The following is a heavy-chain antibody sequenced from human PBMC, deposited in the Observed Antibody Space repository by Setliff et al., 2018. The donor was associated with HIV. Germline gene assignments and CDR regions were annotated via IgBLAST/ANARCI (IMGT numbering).Heavy chain of an antibody. J-gene: IGHJ3*01. V-gene: IGHV4-39*01. CDR3: ATDFSASPRYRGQHGVFHV. CDR2: IYYTGSP. D-gene: IGHD2-8*01. CDR1: GGSVGSSSYH. Sequence: NPSETLSLTCTVSGGSVGSSSYHWVWIRQPPGKRLECIGSIYYTGSPYYNPSLKSRVTIYADTSNNQFSLRLNSVTAADTAMYYCATDFSASPRYRGQHGVFHVWGQGTMVTVSS.